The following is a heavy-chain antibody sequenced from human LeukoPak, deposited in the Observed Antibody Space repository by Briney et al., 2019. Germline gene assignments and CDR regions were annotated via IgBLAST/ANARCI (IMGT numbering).Heavy chain of an antibody. Sequence: GASVKVSCKASGYTFTSYGISWVRQAPGQGLEWMGWINPNSGNTGYAQKFQGRVTMTRTTSISTAYMELSSLRSEDTAVYYCARVTSLTYDFWSGYYSNWFDPWGQGTLVTVSS. J-gene: IGHJ5*02. CDR1: GYTFTSYG. CDR2: INPNSGNT. V-gene: IGHV1-8*02. D-gene: IGHD3-3*01. CDR3: ARVTSLTYDFWSGYYSNWFDP.